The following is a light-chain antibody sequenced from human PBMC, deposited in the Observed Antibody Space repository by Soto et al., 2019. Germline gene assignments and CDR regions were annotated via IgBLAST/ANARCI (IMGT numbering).Light chain of an antibody. V-gene: IGKV3-11*01. J-gene: IGKJ1*01. CDR3: QQRSSWT. CDR2: DAS. CDR1: QSVSSF. Sequence: IVYTQSPATLSLNPGERATLSCRASQSVSSFLGWYQQKPGQAPRLLIYDASNRAPGIPARFSGSGSGTDFTLTISSLEPEDFAVYYCQQRSSWTFGQGTKVDI.